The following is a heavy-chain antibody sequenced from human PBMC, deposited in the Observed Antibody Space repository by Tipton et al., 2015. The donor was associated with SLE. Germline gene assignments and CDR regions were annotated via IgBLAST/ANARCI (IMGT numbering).Heavy chain of an antibody. J-gene: IGHJ2*01. CDR2: IYYSGFT. CDR1: GDSISTYY. CDR3: ARMRRGNYDWYFDL. V-gene: IGHV4-59*12. Sequence: GLVKPSETLSLTCTVSGDSISTYYWTWIRQPPGKGLEWIGYIYYSGFTNYNPSLKNRVAISVDKSKNQFSLRLTSVTAADTALYYCARMRRGNYDWYFDLWGRGTLVTVSS. D-gene: IGHD3-16*01.